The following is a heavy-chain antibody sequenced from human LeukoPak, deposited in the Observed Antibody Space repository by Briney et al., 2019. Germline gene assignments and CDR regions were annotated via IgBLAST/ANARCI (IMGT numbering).Heavy chain of an antibody. CDR3: SRESGAFCPFGY. V-gene: IGHV4/OR15-8*02. CDR1: GGSIRSTNW. Sequence: NPSETLSLTCGASGGSIRSTNWWSWVRQPPGQGLEWIGEISLSGQTNFNPSLNGRVTMSLDESRNQLSLKLTSVTAADTAIYYCSRESGAFCPFGYWGQGTLVSVPP. J-gene: IGHJ4*02. CDR2: ISLSGQT. D-gene: IGHD1-26*01.